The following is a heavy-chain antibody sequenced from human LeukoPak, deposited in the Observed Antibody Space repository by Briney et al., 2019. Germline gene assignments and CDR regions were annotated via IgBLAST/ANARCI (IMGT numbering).Heavy chain of an antibody. V-gene: IGHV4-59*01. CDR3: ARDRVYGDSLAFDI. Sequence: PSETLSLTCTVSGGSISTYYWSWIRQSPGKGLEWIGSIYYSGSTNYNPSLKSRVTISVDTSKNQFSLKLSSVTAADTAVYYCARDRVYGDSLAFDIWGQGTMVTVSS. J-gene: IGHJ3*02. D-gene: IGHD4-17*01. CDR2: IYYSGST. CDR1: GGSISTYY.